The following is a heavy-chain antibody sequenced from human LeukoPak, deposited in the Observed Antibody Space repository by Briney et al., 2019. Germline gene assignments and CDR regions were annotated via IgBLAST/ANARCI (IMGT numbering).Heavy chain of an antibody. CDR3: ARAAPNREGDSGSYSFDY. V-gene: IGHV4-59*12. D-gene: IGHD1-26*01. Sequence: SETLSLTCSVSGGSISPYYWSWIRQPPGKGLEWIGYVSYRGHTNYNPSLESRVTISLDTSKNQFSVKLNSVTAADTAVYYCARAAPNREGDSGSYSFDYWGQGTLVTVSS. CDR1: GGSISPYY. CDR2: VSYRGHT. J-gene: IGHJ4*02.